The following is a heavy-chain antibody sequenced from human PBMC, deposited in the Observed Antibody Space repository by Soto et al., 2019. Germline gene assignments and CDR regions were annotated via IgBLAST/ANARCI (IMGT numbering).Heavy chain of an antibody. Sequence: ASEKVSCKASGYTFTSYGISWVRQAPGQGLEWMGWISAYNGNTNYAQKLQGRVTMTTDTSTSTAYMELRSLRSDDTAVYYCAREGYYGSVSYYPATDPMGMRTYYYGMDVWGQGTTVTVSS. CDR1: GYTFTSYG. V-gene: IGHV1-18*04. J-gene: IGHJ6*02. D-gene: IGHD3-10*01. CDR2: ISAYNGNT. CDR3: AREGYYGSVSYYPATDPMGMRTYYYGMDV.